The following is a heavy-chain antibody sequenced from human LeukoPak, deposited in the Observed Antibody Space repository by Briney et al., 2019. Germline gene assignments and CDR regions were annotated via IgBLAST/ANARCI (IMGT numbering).Heavy chain of an antibody. CDR3: ATSSIAARDPRKNAFDI. CDR2: ISLGVGST. J-gene: IGHJ3*02. D-gene: IGHD6-6*01. Sequence: ASVKVSCKASGYSFTTFAMNWVRQAPGQGLEWMGIISLGVGSTNYAQKFQGRITMTRDMSTSTVYMDLSSLRSEDTAVYYCATSSIAARDPRKNAFDIWGQGTMVTVSS. V-gene: IGHV1-46*01. CDR1: GYSFTTFA.